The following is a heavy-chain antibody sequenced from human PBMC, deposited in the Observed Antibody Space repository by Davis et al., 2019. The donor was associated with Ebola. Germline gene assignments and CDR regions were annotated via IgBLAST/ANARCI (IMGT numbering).Heavy chain of an antibody. CDR1: GYTFIDHY. CDR3: ARYYWVLSYWYFDL. D-gene: IGHD3-10*01. V-gene: IGHV1-2*02. Sequence: ASVKVSCKASGYTFIDHYMHWVRQAPGQGLEWMGWINPNSGGTNYAQKFQGRVTMTRDTSISTAYMELSRLRSDDTAVYYCARYYWVLSYWYFDLWGRGTLVTVSS. J-gene: IGHJ2*01. CDR2: INPNSGGT.